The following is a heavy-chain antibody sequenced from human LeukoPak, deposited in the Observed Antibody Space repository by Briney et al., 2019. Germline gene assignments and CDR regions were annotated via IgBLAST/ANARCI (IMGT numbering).Heavy chain of an antibody. CDR3: ARRFYDNLTGHTWYDY. D-gene: IGHD3-9*01. Sequence: ASVKVSCKASGYTFTSFDINWMRQAPGQGLEWVGWMNPNSGNTGYAQTFQGKLTMTRNTSIKTAYMELSSLRSEDTAVYYCARRFYDNLTGHTWYDYWGQGTLVTVSS. CDR2: MNPNSGNT. J-gene: IGHJ4*02. CDR1: GYTFTSFD. V-gene: IGHV1-8*01.